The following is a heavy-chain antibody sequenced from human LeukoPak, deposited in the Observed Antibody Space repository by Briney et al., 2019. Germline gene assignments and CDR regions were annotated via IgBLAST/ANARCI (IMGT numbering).Heavy chain of an antibody. J-gene: IGHJ4*02. CDR3: AKGTDYGDYPDY. CDR1: GFTFSSYA. CDR2: ISGSDGST. Sequence: GASLRLSCAASGFTFSSYAMSWVRQAPGKGLEWVSAISGSDGSTYYADSVKGRFTISRDNSKNTLYLQMNSLRAEDTAVYYCAKGTDYGDYPDYWGQGTLVTVSS. D-gene: IGHD4-17*01. V-gene: IGHV3-23*01.